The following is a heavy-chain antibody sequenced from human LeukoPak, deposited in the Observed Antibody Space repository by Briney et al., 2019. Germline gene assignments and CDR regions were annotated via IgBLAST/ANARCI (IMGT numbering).Heavy chain of an antibody. V-gene: IGHV4-30-4*08. CDR1: GGSISSGDYY. J-gene: IGHJ4*02. Sequence: SETLSLTCTVSGGSISSGDYYWSWIRQPPGKGLEWIGYIYYSGSTYYNPSLKSRVTISVDTSKNQFSLKLSSVTAADTAVYYCARGHSITIFGVVIIRDWGQGALVTVSS. CDR2: IYYSGST. D-gene: IGHD3-3*01. CDR3: ARGHSITIFGVVIIRD.